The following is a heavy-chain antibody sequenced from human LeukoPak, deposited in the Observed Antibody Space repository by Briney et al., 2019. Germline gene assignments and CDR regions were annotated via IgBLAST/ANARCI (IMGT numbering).Heavy chain of an antibody. CDR3: AKLQSTGYDLARGFDY. CDR1: GFTFSSYA. D-gene: IGHD5-12*01. V-gene: IGHV3-23*01. CDR2: ISGRGGST. J-gene: IGHJ4*02. Sequence: GGSLRLSCAASGFTFSSYAMSWVRQAPGKGLEWVPGISGRGGSTYYADSVKGRFAISRDNSQNTLYLQMNSLRAEDTAVYYCAKLQSTGYDLARGFDYWGQGTLVTVSS.